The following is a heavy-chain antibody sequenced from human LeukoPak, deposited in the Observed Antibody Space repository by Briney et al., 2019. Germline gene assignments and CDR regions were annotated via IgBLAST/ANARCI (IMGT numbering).Heavy chain of an antibody. V-gene: IGHV4-59*01. CDR1: GGSISSYY. CDR2: IYYSGST. D-gene: IGHD5-18*01. Sequence: SETLSLTCTVSGGSISSYYWSWIRQPPGKGLEWIGYIYYSGSTNYNPSLKSRVTISVDTSKNQFSLKLSSVTAADTAVYYCASGVTGYSYGYYFDYWGQGTLVTVSS. CDR3: ASGVTGYSYGYYFDY. J-gene: IGHJ4*02.